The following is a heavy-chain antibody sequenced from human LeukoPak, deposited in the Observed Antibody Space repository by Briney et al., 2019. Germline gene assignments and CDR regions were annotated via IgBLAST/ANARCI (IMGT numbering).Heavy chain of an antibody. D-gene: IGHD3-22*01. J-gene: IGHJ4*02. Sequence: GESLKISCKGFGYRFTSYWIGWVRQMPGKGLEWMGIIYPDDSDTRYSPSFQGQVTISVDKSISTAYLQWSSLKASDTAMYYCARHPGYYDSSGYPTGGFDYWGQGTLVTVSS. V-gene: IGHV5-51*01. CDR2: IYPDDSDT. CDR3: ARHPGYYDSSGYPTGGFDY. CDR1: GYRFTSYW.